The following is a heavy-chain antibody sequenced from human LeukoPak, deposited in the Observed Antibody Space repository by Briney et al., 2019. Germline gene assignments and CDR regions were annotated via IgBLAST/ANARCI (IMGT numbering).Heavy chain of an antibody. CDR2: IYYSGST. CDR1: GGSISSGGYY. J-gene: IGHJ6*02. V-gene: IGHV4-31*03. CDR3: ARSTPYYYYGMDV. Sequence: SETLSLTCTVSGGSISSGGYYWSWIRQHPGKALEWIGYIYYSGSTYYNPSLKSRVTMSVDTSKNQFSLKLSSVTAADTAVYYCARSTPYYYYGMDVWGQGTTVTVSS. D-gene: IGHD5/OR15-5a*01.